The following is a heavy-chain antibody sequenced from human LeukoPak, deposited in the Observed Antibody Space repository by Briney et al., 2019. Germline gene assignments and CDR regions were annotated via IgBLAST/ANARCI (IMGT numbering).Heavy chain of an antibody. V-gene: IGHV3-23*01. CDR3: AKDRESAYYYYYMDV. CDR2: ISGSGGST. Sequence: GGSLRLSSAASGFTFSSYAMSWVRQAPGKGLEWVSAISGSGGSTYYADSVKGRFTISRDNSKNTLYLQMNSLRAEDTAVYYCAKDRESAYYYYYMDVWGKGTTVTVSS. CDR1: GFTFSSYA. J-gene: IGHJ6*03.